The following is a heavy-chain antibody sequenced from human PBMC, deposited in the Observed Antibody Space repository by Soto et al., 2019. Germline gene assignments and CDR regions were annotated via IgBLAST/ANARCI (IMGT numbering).Heavy chain of an antibody. CDR1: GYTFSDYG. D-gene: IGHD3-22*01. CDR2: INVYSGTT. CDR3: ARGRGGYLSSSGHTHNYLDY. J-gene: IGHJ4*02. V-gene: IGHV1-18*01. Sequence: ASLKVSCKASGYTFSDYGVIWVRQAPGQGLEWMGWINVYSGTTNYLPKFQGRVTMTTDTSTSTLYMELRDLSSEDTAVYYCARGRGGYLSSSGHTHNYLDYWGQGTLVTVSS.